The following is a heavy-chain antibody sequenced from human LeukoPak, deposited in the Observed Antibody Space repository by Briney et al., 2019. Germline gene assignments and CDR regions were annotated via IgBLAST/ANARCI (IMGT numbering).Heavy chain of an antibody. CDR1: GFTFRNAS. J-gene: IGHJ4*02. D-gene: IGHD5-18*01. CDR2: IQRKTEGGTT. Sequence: GGSLRLSCAASGFTFRNASMSWVRQAPGKGLEWVGRIQRKTEGGTTDYAAPVKGRFTISRDDSKNTLYLQMDSLTTEDTAVYFCAHRDTTMVRVDYWGQGTLVTVSS. CDR3: AHRDTTMVRVDY. V-gene: IGHV3-15*01.